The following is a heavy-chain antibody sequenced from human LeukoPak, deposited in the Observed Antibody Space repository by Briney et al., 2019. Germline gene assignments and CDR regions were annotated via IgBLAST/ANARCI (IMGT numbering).Heavy chain of an antibody. D-gene: IGHD3-22*01. Sequence: GASVKVSCKASRFTFTSSAMQWVRQARGQRLEWIGWIVVGSGNTNYAQKFQERVTITRDTSTSTAYMELSSLRSEDTAVYYCAAFYDSSGYTFDYWGQGTLVTVSS. V-gene: IGHV1-58*02. CDR1: RFTFTSSA. J-gene: IGHJ4*02. CDR3: AAFYDSSGYTFDY. CDR2: IVVGSGNT.